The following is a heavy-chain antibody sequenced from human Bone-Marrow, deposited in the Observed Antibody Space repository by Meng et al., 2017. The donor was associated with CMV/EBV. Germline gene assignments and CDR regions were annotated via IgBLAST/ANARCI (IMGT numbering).Heavy chain of an antibody. D-gene: IGHD4-11*01. CDR1: GGSFSGYY. CDR2: INHSGST. J-gene: IGHJ4*02. CDR3: ARDAVTDYSNYFDY. V-gene: IGHV4-34*01. Sequence: SETLSLTCAVYGGSFSGYYWSWIRQPPGKGLEWIGEINHSGSTNYNPSLKSRVTISVDTSKNQFSLKLSSVTAADTAVYYCARDAVTDYSNYFDYWGQGTLVTVSS.